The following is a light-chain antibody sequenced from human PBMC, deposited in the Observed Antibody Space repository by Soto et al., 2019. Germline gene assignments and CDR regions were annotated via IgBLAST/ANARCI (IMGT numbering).Light chain of an antibody. CDR3: QSYDSSLSGCVV. CDR1: SSNIGAGYD. V-gene: IGLV1-40*01. J-gene: IGLJ2*01. CDR2: GNS. Sequence: QSVLTQPPSVSGAPGQRVTISCTGSSSNIGAGYDVHWYQQLPGTAPKLLTYGNSNRPSGVPDRFSGSKSGTSASLAITGLQAEDEADYYCQSYDSSLSGCVVFGGGTKVTVL.